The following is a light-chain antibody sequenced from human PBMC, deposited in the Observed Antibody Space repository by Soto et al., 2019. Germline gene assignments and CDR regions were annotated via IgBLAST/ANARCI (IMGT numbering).Light chain of an antibody. CDR3: FSFTTAWTHV. CDR2: EVS. CDR1: SSDIGAYNY. J-gene: IGLJ1*01. Sequence: QSVLTQPASVSGSPGQSITISCTGSSSDIGAYNYVSWFQQYTGKAPKLIISEVSNRPSGVSNRFSGSKSGTAASLTISGLQNEEEAAYFCFSFTTAWTHVFGTGTKVTV. V-gene: IGLV2-14*01.